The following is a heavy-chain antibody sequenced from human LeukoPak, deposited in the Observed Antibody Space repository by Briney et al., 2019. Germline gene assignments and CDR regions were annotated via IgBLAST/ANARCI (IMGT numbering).Heavy chain of an antibody. CDR1: GGSISSISYY. J-gene: IGHJ4*02. D-gene: IGHD1-14*01. CDR3: ARVAPFTNRVSY. Sequence: SETLSLTCTVSGGSISSISYYWSWIRQPPGKGLEWIGEINHSGSTNYNPSLKSRVTISVDTSKNQFSLKLSSVTAADTAVYYCARVAPFTNRVSYWGQGTLVTVSS. CDR2: INHSGST. V-gene: IGHV4-39*07.